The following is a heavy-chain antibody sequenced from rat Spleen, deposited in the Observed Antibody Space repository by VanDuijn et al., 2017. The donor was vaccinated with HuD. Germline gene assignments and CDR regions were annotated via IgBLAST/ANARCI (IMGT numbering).Heavy chain of an antibody. V-gene: IGHV2-41*01. J-gene: IGHJ2*01. D-gene: IGHD4-1*01. CDR2: IWNIGGT. CDR3: ARLGLGEDY. CDR1: GFSLTSYN. Sequence: QVQLKESGPGLVQPSQTLSLTCTVAGFSLTSYNVHWVRQPPGKGLEWMGVIWNIGGTRYNSALKSRLSISRDTSKSQVFLKLNSLQTEDIGTYYCARLGLGEDYWGQGVMVTVSS.